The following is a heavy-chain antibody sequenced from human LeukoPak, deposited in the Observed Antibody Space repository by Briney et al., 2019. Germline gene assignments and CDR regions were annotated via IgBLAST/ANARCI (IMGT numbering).Heavy chain of an antibody. V-gene: IGHV3-30*18. CDR3: AKEDSGYDFDY. CDR2: ISYDGSDK. Sequence: GGSLRLSCAASGFTFSSYGIHWVRQAPGKGLEWVAIISYDGSDKYYADSVKGRFTISRDNSKNTLYLQMNSLRGEHTAVYYCAKEDSGYDFDYWGQGTLVTVSS. D-gene: IGHD5-12*01. CDR1: GFTFSSYG. J-gene: IGHJ4*02.